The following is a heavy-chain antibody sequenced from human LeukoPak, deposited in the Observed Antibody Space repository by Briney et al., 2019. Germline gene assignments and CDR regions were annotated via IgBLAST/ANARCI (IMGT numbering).Heavy chain of an antibody. Sequence: GRSLRLSCAASGFTLTKYWMSWVSQAPGKWLECVADINQDETVKRYMASAKGRFTISRDNTKNSLYLEMNSLTAEDTALYYCARDLWAQQEGDGFDIWGQGTMVTVSS. CDR2: INQDETVK. D-gene: IGHD6-13*01. V-gene: IGHV3-7*03. CDR1: GFTLTKYW. CDR3: ARDLWAQQEGDGFDI. J-gene: IGHJ3*02.